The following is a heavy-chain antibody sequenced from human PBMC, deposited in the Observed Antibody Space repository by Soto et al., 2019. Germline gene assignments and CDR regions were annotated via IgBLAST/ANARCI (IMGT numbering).Heavy chain of an antibody. CDR1: GFTFSDYY. V-gene: IGHV3-11*01. CDR3: ARDPGISYGMDV. J-gene: IGHJ6*02. Sequence: QVQLVESGGGLVKPGGSLRLSCTASGFTFSDYYMTWIRQAPGKGLEWLSYISSGGFTIYYADSVKGRFTVSRDNAKNSMYLQMNTLRVEDTAVYYCARDPGISYGMDVWGQGTTVTVSS. D-gene: IGHD3-10*01. CDR2: ISSGGFTI.